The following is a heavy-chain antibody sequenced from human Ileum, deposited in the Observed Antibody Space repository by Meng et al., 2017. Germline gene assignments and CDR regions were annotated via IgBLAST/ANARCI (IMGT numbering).Heavy chain of an antibody. CDR2: IYSSGST. CDR3: ARYYYDRGLDY. D-gene: IGHD3-22*01. Sequence: LSCTVSGGSIRGYYWSWIRQPPGKGLEWIGSIYSSGSTNYNPSLKRRVTISIDTSTTQFSLKLSSVTAADTAVYYCARYYYDRGLDYWGQGTLVNGAS. J-gene: IGHJ4*02. V-gene: IGHV4-59*01. CDR1: GGSIRGYY.